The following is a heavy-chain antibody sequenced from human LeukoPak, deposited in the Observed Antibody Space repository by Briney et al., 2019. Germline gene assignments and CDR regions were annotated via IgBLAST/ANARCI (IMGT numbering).Heavy chain of an antibody. J-gene: IGHJ4*02. CDR1: GYTFSNYG. CDR3: ARDGGIAAAGMDPGYRKFDY. V-gene: IGHV1-18*01. Sequence: ASVKVSCKASGYTFSNYGISWVRQAPGQGLEWMGWISSYNDNTNYAQKLQGRVTMTTDTSTSTAYMELRSLRSDDTAVCYCARDGGIAAAGMDPGYRKFDYWGQGTLVTVSS. CDR2: ISSYNDNT. D-gene: IGHD6-13*01.